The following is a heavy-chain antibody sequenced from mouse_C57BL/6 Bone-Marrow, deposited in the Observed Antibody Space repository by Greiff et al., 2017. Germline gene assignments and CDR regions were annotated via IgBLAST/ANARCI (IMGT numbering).Heavy chain of an antibody. V-gene: IGHV1-63*01. CDR1: GYTFTNYW. CDR2: IYPGGGYT. Sequence: QVQLQQSGAELVRPGTSVKMSCKASGYTFTNYWIGWAKQRPGHGLEWIGDIYPGGGYTNYNEKFKGKATLTADKSSSTAYMQFSSLTSEDSAIYYCARRATMIPYYFDYWGQGTTLTVSS. CDR3: ARRATMIPYYFDY. D-gene: IGHD2-4*01. J-gene: IGHJ2*01.